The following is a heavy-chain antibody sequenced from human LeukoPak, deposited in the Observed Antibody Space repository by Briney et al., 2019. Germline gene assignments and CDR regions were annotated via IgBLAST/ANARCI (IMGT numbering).Heavy chain of an antibody. CDR2: TSSSSSTI. Sequence: GGSLRLSCAASGFTFSSYSMNWVRQAPGKGLEWVSYTSSSSSTIYYADSVKGRFTISRDNAKNSLYLQMDSLRAEDTAVYYCARDLYSSSWYGIDYWGQGTPVTVSS. J-gene: IGHJ4*02. D-gene: IGHD6-13*01. CDR1: GFTFSSYS. CDR3: ARDLYSSSWYGIDY. V-gene: IGHV3-48*04.